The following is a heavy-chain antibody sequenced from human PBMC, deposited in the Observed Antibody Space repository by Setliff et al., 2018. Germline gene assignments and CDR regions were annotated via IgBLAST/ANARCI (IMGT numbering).Heavy chain of an antibody. CDR2: INTNTGNP. V-gene: IGHV7-4-1*02. CDR3: ARVIPYYFDS. J-gene: IGHJ4*02. CDR1: GYTFTTYT. Sequence: ASVKVSCKASGYTFTTYTMNWVRQAPGQGLEWLGWINTNTGNPTYAQGFSGRFVFSLDTSVSTAYLQITSLKAEDTAVYYCARVIPYYFDSWGQGTLVTVSS.